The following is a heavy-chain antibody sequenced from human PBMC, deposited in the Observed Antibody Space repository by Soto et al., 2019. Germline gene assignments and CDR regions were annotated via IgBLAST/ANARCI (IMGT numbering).Heavy chain of an antibody. J-gene: IGHJ4*02. CDR2: ISPYNGDT. CDR3: ARRGSNKWDVYFDF. CDR1: GYTFTNYG. D-gene: IGHD2-15*01. V-gene: IGHV1-18*01. Sequence: ASVKVSCKASGYTFTNYGISWVRQAPGQGLEWVGWISPYNGDTRYAQNVQGRVTLTTDTSTSAAYMELRSLRSDDTALYYCARRGSNKWDVYFDFWGQGTLVTVSS.